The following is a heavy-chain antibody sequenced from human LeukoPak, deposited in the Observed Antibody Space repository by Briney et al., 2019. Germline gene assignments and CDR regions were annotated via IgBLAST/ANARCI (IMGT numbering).Heavy chain of an antibody. V-gene: IGHV1-69*13. D-gene: IGHD3-22*01. CDR2: IIPIFGTA. CDR3: AIIGYYDSSGYYGLRY. Sequence: SVKVSCKASGGTFSSYAISWVRQAPGQGLEWMGGIIPIFGTANYAQKFQGRVTITADESTSTAYMELSSLRSEDTAVYYCAIIGYYDSSGYYGLRYWGQGTLVTVSS. CDR1: GGTFSSYA. J-gene: IGHJ4*02.